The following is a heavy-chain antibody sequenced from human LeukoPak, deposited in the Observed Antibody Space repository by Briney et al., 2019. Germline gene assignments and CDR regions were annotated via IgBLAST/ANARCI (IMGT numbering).Heavy chain of an antibody. CDR3: AKVGIDGSGPFDH. CDR2: ISGRGRGGST. CDR1: GFTFSSFA. J-gene: IGHJ4*02. Sequence: GGSLRLSCAASGFTFSSFALSWVRQAPGKGLEWVSAISGRGRGGSTNYADSVKGRFTISRDNSKNTLYLQMNSLRAEDTAVYYCAKVGIDGSGPFDHWGQGTLVTVSS. V-gene: IGHV3-23*01. D-gene: IGHD3-10*01.